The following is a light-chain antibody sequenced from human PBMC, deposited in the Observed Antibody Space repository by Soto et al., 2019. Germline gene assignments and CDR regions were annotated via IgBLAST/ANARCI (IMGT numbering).Light chain of an antibody. CDR3: QQYNNWPRT. V-gene: IGKV3-15*01. Sequence: EIAITQSPATLSLSPGERSTLPCRASQSVSSNLAWYQQKPGQAPRLLIYGASTRATGIPARFSGSGSGTEFTLTISSLQSEDFAVYYCQQYNNWPRTFGQGTKVDIK. CDR2: GAS. CDR1: QSVSSN. J-gene: IGKJ1*01.